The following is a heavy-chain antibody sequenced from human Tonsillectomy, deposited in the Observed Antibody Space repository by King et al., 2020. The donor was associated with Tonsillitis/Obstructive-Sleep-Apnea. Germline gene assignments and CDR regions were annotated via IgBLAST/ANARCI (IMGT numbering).Heavy chain of an antibody. D-gene: IGHD1-20*01. J-gene: IGHJ5*02. Sequence: VQLVESGGGLVKPGGSLRLSCAASGFTFSNAWMNWVRQAPWKGLDWVGRIKNKTDGGTTDNAAPVKGRFIISRDDSKNTLYLQMNNLKPEDTAVYYCTAEANWINWFDPWGQGTLVTVSS. CDR3: TAEANWINWFDP. CDR1: GFTFSNAW. CDR2: IKNKTDGGTT. V-gene: IGHV3-15*01.